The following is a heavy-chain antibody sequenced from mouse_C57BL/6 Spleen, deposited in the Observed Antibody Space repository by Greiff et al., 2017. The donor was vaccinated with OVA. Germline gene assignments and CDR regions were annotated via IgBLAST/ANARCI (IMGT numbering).Heavy chain of an antibody. J-gene: IGHJ4*01. Sequence: VQLQQPGAELVKPGASVKLSCKASGYTFTSYWMQWVKQRPGQGLEWIGEIDPSDSHTNYNQKFKGKATLTVDTSSSTAYMQLSSLTSEDSAVYYCARWDYPYAMDYWGQGTSVTVSS. CDR1: GYTFTSYW. V-gene: IGHV1-50*01. CDR3: ARWDYPYAMDY. D-gene: IGHD2-4*01. CDR2: IDPSDSHT.